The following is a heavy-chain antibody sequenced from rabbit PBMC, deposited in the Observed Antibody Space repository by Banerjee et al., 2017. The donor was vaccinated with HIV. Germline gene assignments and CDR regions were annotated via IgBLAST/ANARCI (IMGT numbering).Heavy chain of an antibody. J-gene: IGHJ4*01. CDR1: GFSFSSTYW. V-gene: IGHV1S45*01. CDR2: IDAGSTGNT. Sequence: EESGGGLVQPEGSLTLTCTASGFSFSSTYWICWVRQAPGKGPEWIACIDAGSTGNTYYVSWAKGRFTISKTSSTTVTLQMTSLTAADTATYFCVRAGVYAGSSSYTGFDFNLWGPGTLVTVS. D-gene: IGHD8-1*01. CDR3: VRAGVYAGSSSYTGFDFNL.